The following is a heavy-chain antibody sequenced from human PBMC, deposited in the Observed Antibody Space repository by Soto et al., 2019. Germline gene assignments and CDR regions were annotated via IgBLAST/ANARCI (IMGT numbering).Heavy chain of an antibody. V-gene: IGHV4-4*07. CDR3: AKDDSVAADI. CDR1: GGSISSYS. CDR2: VDTTGGT. D-gene: IGHD3-16*01. Sequence: QVQLQESGPGLVEPSETLSLTCTVSGGSISSYSWNWIRQPAGKGLEWIGRVDTTGGTNYIPSLKSRVTMSVDTSKNQFSLNLRFVTAADTAVYFCAKDDSVAADIWGQGTMVTVS. J-gene: IGHJ3*02.